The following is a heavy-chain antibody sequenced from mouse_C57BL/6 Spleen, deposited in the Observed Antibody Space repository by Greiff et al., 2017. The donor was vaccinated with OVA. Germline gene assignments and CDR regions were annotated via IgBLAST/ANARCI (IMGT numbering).Heavy chain of an antibody. Sequence: QVQLQQSGPELVKPGASVKISCKASGYAFSSSWMNWVKQRPGKGLEWIGRIYPGDGDTNYNGKFKGKATLTADKSSSTAYMQLSSLTSEDSAVYFCARGGGGSSSFYYYAMDYWGQGTSVTVSS. J-gene: IGHJ4*01. CDR3: ARGGGGSSSFYYYAMDY. D-gene: IGHD1-1*01. V-gene: IGHV1-82*01. CDR1: GYAFSSSW. CDR2: IYPGDGDT.